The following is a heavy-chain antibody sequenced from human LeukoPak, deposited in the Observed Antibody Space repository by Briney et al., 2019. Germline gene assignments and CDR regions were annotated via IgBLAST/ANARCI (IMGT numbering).Heavy chain of an antibody. J-gene: IGHJ4*02. CDR1: GFTFDTFG. D-gene: IGHD6-6*01. CDR3: ARLPTGSSLHY. Sequence: GRSLRLSCAASGFTFDTFGMNWVRQAPGKRLEWVAVIWYDGSNKYYADSVKGRFTISRDNAKNTLYLQMNSLRAEDTAVYYCARLPTGSSLHYWGQGTLVTVSS. CDR2: IWYDGSNK. V-gene: IGHV3-33*01.